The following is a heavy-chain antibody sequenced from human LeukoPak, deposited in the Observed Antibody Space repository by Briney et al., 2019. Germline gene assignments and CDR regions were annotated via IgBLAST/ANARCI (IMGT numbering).Heavy chain of an antibody. CDR3: ARQGPMVPFDY. CDR1: GYSFTSYW. D-gene: IGHD3-10*01. J-gene: IGHJ4*02. Sequence: SLKLSCKCSGYSFTSYWIGWVRQMPGKGLEWMGKIYPGDYDTRYSPSFQGQVTISANKSISTASLQWSSLKAADTAMYYCARQGPMVPFDYWGQGTLVTVSS. V-gene: IGHV5-51*01. CDR2: IYPGDYDT.